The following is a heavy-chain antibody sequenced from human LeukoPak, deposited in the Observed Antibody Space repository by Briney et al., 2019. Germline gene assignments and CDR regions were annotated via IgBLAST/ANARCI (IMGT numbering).Heavy chain of an antibody. J-gene: IGHJ5*02. CDR3: ANIVATIPGRGWFDP. Sequence: QPGGSLRLSCAASGFTFSSYGMHWVRQAPGKGLEWVAVISYDGSNKYYADSVKGRFTISRDNSKNTLYLQMNSLRAEDTAVYYCANIVATIPGRGWFDPWGQGTLVTVSS. V-gene: IGHV3-30*18. CDR1: GFTFSSYG. D-gene: IGHD5-12*01. CDR2: ISYDGSNK.